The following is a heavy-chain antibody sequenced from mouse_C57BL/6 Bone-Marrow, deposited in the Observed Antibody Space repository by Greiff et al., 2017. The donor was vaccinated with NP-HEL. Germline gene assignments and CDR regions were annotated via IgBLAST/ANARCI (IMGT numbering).Heavy chain of an antibody. Sequence: EVQLVESGGGLVKPGGSLKLSCAASGFTFSDYGMHWVRQAPEKGLEWVAYISSGSSTIYYADTLKGRFTITRDNAKNTMFLQMTSLRSEDTAMYYCARDYYGSRYWYFDVWGTGTTVTVSS. CDR3: ARDYYGSRYWYFDV. D-gene: IGHD1-1*01. CDR2: ISSGSSTI. J-gene: IGHJ1*03. V-gene: IGHV5-17*01. CDR1: GFTFSDYG.